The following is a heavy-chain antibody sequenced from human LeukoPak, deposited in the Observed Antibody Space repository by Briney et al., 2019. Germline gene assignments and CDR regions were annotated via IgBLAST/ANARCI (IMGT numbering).Heavy chain of an antibody. Sequence: PGGSLRLSCAASGFTFSSYGMHWVRQAPGKGLEWVAVISYDGSNKYYADSVKGRFTISRDNSKNTLYLQMNSLRAEDTAVYCCAKDRDGLHWGQGTLVTVSS. D-gene: IGHD5-24*01. CDR2: ISYDGSNK. CDR1: GFTFSSYG. CDR3: AKDRDGLH. J-gene: IGHJ4*02. V-gene: IGHV3-30*18.